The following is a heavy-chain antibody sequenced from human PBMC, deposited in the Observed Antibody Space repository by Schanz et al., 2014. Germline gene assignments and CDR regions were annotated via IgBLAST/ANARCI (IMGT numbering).Heavy chain of an antibody. Sequence: EVQLVESGGGLVQPGGSLRLSCAASGFTLSNSDMHWVRQGTGKGLEWVSTIGYLGDTYYPDSVKGRFTVSRDNARNSLYLHMNTLGAEDTAVYYCARDGDRFYHNYYMDVWGRGTLVTVSS. J-gene: IGHJ4*02. D-gene: IGHD4-17*01. CDR3: ARDGDRFYHNYYMDV. CDR1: GFTLSNSD. CDR2: IGYLGDT. V-gene: IGHV3-13*01.